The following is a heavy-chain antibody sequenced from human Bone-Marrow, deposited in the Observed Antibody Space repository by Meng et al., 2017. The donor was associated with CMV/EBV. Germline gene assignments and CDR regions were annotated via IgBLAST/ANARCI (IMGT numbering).Heavy chain of an antibody. V-gene: IGHV4-34*01. CDR2: INHSGST. D-gene: IGHD3-22*01. Sequence: SDTLSPTGAVQGGSSRGYYWSWIRQPPGKGLEWIGEINHSGSTNYNPSLKSRVTISVDTSKNQCSLKLSSVTAADTAVYYCAKTGARSHYQYDSSGIQYFDDWGQGTLVTVSS. J-gene: IGHJ4*02. CDR3: AKTGARSHYQYDSSGIQYFDD. CDR1: GGSSRGYY.